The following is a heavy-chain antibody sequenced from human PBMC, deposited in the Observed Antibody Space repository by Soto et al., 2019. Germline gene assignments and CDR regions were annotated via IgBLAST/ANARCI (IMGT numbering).Heavy chain of an antibody. CDR1: GGSFSGYY. J-gene: IGHJ4*02. CDR2: INHSGST. D-gene: IGHD3-22*01. V-gene: IGHV4-34*01. Sequence: QVQLQQWGAGLLKPSETVSLSCVVYGGSFSGYYWSWIRQPPGKGLEWIGEINHSGSTNYNPSLKSRVTISTDTSKTKFSLKLSSATAADTALYYCAGRSGYYSALDHWGQGTLVTVSS. CDR3: AGRSGYYSALDH.